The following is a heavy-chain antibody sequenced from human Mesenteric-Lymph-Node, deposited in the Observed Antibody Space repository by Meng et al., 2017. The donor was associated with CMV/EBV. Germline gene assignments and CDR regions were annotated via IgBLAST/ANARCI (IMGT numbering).Heavy chain of an antibody. J-gene: IGHJ4*02. CDR2: IFYTGGT. D-gene: IGHD6-13*01. CDR1: GGSISSSIYY. Sequence: SETLSLTCTVSGGSISSSIYYWGWIRQPPGKGLEWIGSIFYTGGTYYNPSLTSRVTISVDTSNSHLSLKLNSVTAADTAVYYCARGSTGYSSSWYRYWGQGTLVTVSS. V-gene: IGHV4-39*07. CDR3: ARGSTGYSSSWYRY.